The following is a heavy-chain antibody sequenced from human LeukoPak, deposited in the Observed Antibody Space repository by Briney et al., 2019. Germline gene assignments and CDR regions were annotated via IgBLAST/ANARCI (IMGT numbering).Heavy chain of an antibody. Sequence: RASETLSLTCTVSGGFISNYSWSWLRQPAGKGLEWIGRMYISGSTNQNPSLKTRVTMSVDTSKNQFSLRLPSVIAADTAVYYCARDQGGGGTTWSYNWFDSWGQGTLVTVSS. CDR2: MYISGST. CDR3: ARDQGGGGTTWSYNWFDS. D-gene: IGHD6-13*01. V-gene: IGHV4-4*07. J-gene: IGHJ5*01. CDR1: GGFISNYS.